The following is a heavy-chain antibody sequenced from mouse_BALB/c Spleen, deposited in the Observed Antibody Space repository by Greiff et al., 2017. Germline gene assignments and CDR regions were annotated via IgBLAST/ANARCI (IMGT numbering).Heavy chain of an antibody. J-gene: IGHJ1*01. Sequence: QVQLQQPGAELVKPGASVKLSCKASGYTFTSYWMHWVKQRPGQGLEWIGEINPSNGRTNYNEKFKSKATLTVDKSSSTAYMELSSLTSEDSAVYYCARGGNDLGDVWGAGTTVTVSS. V-gene: IGHV1S81*02. D-gene: IGHD2-1*01. CDR1: GYTFTSYW. CDR2: INPSNGRT. CDR3: ARGGNDLGDV.